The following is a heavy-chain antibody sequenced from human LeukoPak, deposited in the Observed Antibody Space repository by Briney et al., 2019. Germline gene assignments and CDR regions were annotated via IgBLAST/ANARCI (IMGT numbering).Heavy chain of an antibody. V-gene: IGHV4-61*02. CDR3: ARAGGWITIFGVVIEKNWFDP. CDR2: IYTSGST. CDR1: GGSISSGSYY. Sequence: SQTLSLTCTVSGGSISSGSYYWSWIRQPAGKGLEWIGRIYTSGSTNYNPSLKSRVTISADTSKNQFSLKLSSVTAADTAVYYCARAGGWITIFGVVIEKNWFDPWGQGTLVTVSS. D-gene: IGHD3-3*01. J-gene: IGHJ5*02.